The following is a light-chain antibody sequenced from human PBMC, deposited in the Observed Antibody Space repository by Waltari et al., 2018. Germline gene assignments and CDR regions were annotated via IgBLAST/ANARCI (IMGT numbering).Light chain of an antibody. CDR3: QQSYTTSWT. CDR2: GAS. CDR1: QTIDNF. J-gene: IGKJ1*01. Sequence: DVQMTQSPFSLSATVVDTVTITCRASQTIDNFLSWYQQKPGKAPNLLIYGASNLQSGVPSRFSGSGFGTDFTLTITSLQPQDSATYYCQQSYTTSWTFGQGTTVEVK. V-gene: IGKV1-39*01.